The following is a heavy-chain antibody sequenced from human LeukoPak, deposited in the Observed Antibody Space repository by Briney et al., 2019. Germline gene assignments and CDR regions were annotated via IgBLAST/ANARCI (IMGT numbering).Heavy chain of an antibody. V-gene: IGHV4-39*07. CDR1: GGSISSGDYY. CDR3: ARGLPRHSSGWSIRGNYFDY. CDR2: INHSGST. Sequence: PSETLSLTCTVSGGSISSGDYYWSWIRQPPGKGLEWIGEINHSGSTNYNPSLKSRVTISVDTSKNQFSLKLSSVTAADTAVYYCARGLPRHSSGWSIRGNYFDYWGQGTLVTVSS. J-gene: IGHJ4*02. D-gene: IGHD6-19*01.